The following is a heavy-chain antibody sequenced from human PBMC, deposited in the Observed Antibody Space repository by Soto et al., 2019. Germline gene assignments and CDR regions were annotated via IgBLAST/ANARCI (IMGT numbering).Heavy chain of an antibody. D-gene: IGHD2-2*01. CDR2: IYYSGST. V-gene: IGHV4-59*01. CDR3: ARDGGQYQLPSDYYYYYMDV. CDR1: GGSISSYY. J-gene: IGHJ6*03. Sequence: SETLSLTCTVSGGSISSYYWSWIRQPPGKGLEWIGYIYYSGSTNYNPSLKSRVTISVDTSKNQFSLKLSSVTAADTAVYYCARDGGQYQLPSDYYYYYMDVWGKGTTVTVSS.